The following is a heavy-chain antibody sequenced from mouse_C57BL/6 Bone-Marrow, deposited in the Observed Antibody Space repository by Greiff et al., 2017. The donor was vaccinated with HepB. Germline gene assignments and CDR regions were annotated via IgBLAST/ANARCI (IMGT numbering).Heavy chain of an antibody. CDR3: ARRSQGFAY. CDR1: GYTFTSYW. Sequence: AAVKLSCKASGYTFTSYWMHWVKQRPGQGLKWIGMIHPNSGSTNYNEKFKSKATLTVDKSSSTAYMQLSSLTSEDSAVYYCARRSQGFAYWGQGTLVTVSA. CDR2: IHPNSGST. V-gene: IGHV1-64*01. J-gene: IGHJ3*01.